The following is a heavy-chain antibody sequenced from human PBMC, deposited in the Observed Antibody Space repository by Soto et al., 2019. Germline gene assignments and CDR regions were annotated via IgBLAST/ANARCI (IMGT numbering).Heavy chain of an antibody. CDR2: AYYSGDT. D-gene: IGHD2-8*01. V-gene: IGHV4-61*08. CDR3: ARDRSTYGGGGTGEVKENWFDP. J-gene: IGHJ5*02. CDR1: GGSISTVGHY. Sequence: SETLSLTCSVSGGSISTVGHYWTWIRQPPGKGLEWIGYAYYSGDTGYNPSLQSRVTMAVDTSKNQVSLKLTSVTAADTAVYYCARDRSTYGGGGTGEVKENWFDPWGQGALVTVSS.